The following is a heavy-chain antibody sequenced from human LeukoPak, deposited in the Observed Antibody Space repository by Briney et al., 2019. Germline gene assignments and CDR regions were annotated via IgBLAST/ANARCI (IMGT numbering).Heavy chain of an antibody. CDR3: ARGDYDSSGYYPFDY. CDR1: GGTFSSYA. Sequence: RASVKVSCKASGGTFSSYAISWVRQAPGQGLEWMGGIIPIFGTANYAQKFQGRVTITADESTSTAYMELSSLRSEDTAVYYCARGDYDSSGYYPFDYWGQGTLVTVSS. V-gene: IGHV1-69*13. CDR2: IIPIFGTA. J-gene: IGHJ4*02. D-gene: IGHD3-22*01.